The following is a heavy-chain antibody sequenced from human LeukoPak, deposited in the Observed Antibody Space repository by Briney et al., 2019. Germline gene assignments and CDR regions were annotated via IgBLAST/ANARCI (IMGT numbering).Heavy chain of an antibody. CDR1: GGTFSSYA. J-gene: IGHJ4*02. Sequence: SVKVSCKASGGTFSSYAIGWVRQAPGQGLEWMGGIIPIFGTANYAQKFQGRVTITADESTSTAYMELSSLRSEDTAVYYCASGHSSGYYYNYWGQGTLVTVSS. CDR3: ASGHSSGYYYNY. D-gene: IGHD3-22*01. CDR2: IIPIFGTA. V-gene: IGHV1-69*13.